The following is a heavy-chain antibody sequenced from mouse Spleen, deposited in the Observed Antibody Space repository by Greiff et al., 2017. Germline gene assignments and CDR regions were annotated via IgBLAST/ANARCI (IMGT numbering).Heavy chain of an antibody. CDR3: AREGIYYDYDGGTYYAMDY. CDR2: IYPGDGDT. Sequence: QVQLQQSGAELVKPGASVKISCKASGYAFSSYWMNWVKQRPGKGLEWIGQIYPGDGDTNYNGKFKGKATLTADKSSSTAYMQLSSLTSEDSAVYFCAREGIYYDYDGGTYYAMDYWGQGTSVTVSS. CDR1: GYAFSSYW. D-gene: IGHD2-4*01. V-gene: IGHV1-80*01. J-gene: IGHJ4*01.